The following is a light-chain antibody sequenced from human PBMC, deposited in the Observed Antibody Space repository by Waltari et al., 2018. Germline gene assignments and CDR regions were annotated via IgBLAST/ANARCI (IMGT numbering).Light chain of an antibody. J-gene: IGLJ3*02. V-gene: IGLV2-23*02. Sequence: SALAQTANVSASPGQSITIACDGTSNAVGGYTFISWYQQHPCKAPQVIIFEISKRPSGVSNRFSGSKSGNTASLTISGLQAEDEANYYCCAYVGYSTWVFGGGTKLTVV. CDR3: CAYVGYSTWV. CDR1: SNAVGGYTF. CDR2: EIS.